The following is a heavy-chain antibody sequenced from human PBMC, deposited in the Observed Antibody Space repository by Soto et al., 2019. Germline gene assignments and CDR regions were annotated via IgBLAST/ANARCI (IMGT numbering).Heavy chain of an antibody. J-gene: IGHJ4*02. CDR2: IYWNDDK. Sequence: TLSLTCTVSGGSISSYYWSWFRQPPGKALEWLALIYWNDDKRYSPSLKSRLTITKDTSKNQVVLTMTNMDPVDTATYYCAHRRSETSIAARYYFDYWGQGTLVTVSS. V-gene: IGHV2-5*01. CDR3: AHRRSETSIAARYYFDY. D-gene: IGHD6-6*01. CDR1: GGSISSYYW.